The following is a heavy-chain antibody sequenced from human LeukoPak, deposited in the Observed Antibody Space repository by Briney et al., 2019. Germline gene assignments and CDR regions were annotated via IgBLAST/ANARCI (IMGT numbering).Heavy chain of an antibody. CDR2: ISSSSSYI. J-gene: IGHJ4*02. CDR3: ARERNLIAAAGRIFDY. Sequence: GGSLRLSCAASGFTFSSYSMNWVRQAPGKGLEWVSSISSSSSYIYYADSVKGRFTISRDNAKNSLNLQMNSLRAEDTAVYYCARERNLIAAAGRIFDYWGQGTLVTVSS. V-gene: IGHV3-21*01. CDR1: GFTFSSYS. D-gene: IGHD6-13*01.